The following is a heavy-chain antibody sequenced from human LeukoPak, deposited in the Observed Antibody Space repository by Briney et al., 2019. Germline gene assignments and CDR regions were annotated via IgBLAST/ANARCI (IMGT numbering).Heavy chain of an antibody. Sequence: SVKVSCKASGGTFSGDGFSWVRQAPGQGLKWIGGIIHRSGTADYAQKFQVRVTITADESTSTVYMELTSLTPEDTAVYYCVKEMIMLRGVNLITYWGQGTLVTVSS. CDR3: VKEMIMLRGVNLITY. CDR2: IIHRSGTA. V-gene: IGHV1-69*13. D-gene: IGHD3-10*01. CDR1: GGTFSGDG. J-gene: IGHJ4*02.